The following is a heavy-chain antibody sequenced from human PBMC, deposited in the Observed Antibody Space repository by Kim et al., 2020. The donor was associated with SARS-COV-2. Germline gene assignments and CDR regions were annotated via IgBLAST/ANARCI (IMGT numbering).Heavy chain of an antibody. Sequence: GGSLRLSCAVSGFTVRSHAMNWVRQAPGKGLEWVSGISGISGTTNYADSVKGRFTISRDNSKNTLYLQMNSLRAEDTAVYYCAKRYCSGGTCYSIDYWGQGTLVTVSS. CDR3: AKRYCSGGTCYSIDY. CDR1: GFTVRSHA. CDR2: ISGISGTT. D-gene: IGHD2-15*01. J-gene: IGHJ4*02. V-gene: IGHV3-23*01.